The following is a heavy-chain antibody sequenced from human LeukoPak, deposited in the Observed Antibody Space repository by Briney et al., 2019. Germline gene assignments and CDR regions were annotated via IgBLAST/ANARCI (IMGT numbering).Heavy chain of an antibody. CDR2: IIPILGIT. CDR3: AGEGGATGTTGGGWFDP. CDR1: GGTFSSYA. Sequence: GSSVKVSCKASGGTFSSYAISWVRQAPGQGLEWMGRIIPILGITTYAQKFQGRVTITAVKSTSTTYMGLSSLRSDDTAVYYSAGEGGATGTTGGGWFDPWGQGTVVTVSS. J-gene: IGHJ5*02. D-gene: IGHD1-1*01. V-gene: IGHV1-69*04.